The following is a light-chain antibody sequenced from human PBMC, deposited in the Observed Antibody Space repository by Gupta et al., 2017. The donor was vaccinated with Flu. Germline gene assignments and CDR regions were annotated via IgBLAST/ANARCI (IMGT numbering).Light chain of an antibody. CDR2: SNN. V-gene: IGLV1-44*01. J-gene: IGLJ1*01. CDR1: SSNIGSNT. Sequence: RVTISCSGSSSNIGSNTVSWYQQFPGTAPKLLIYSNNQRPSGVPDRFSGSKSGTSASLAISGLQSEDEADYYCAAWDDSLKGYVFGTGTKVTVL. CDR3: AAWDDSLKGYV.